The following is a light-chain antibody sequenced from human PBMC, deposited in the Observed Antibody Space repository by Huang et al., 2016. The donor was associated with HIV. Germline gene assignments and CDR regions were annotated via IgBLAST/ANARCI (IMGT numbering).Light chain of an antibody. J-gene: IGKJ4*01. V-gene: IGKV1-33*01. CDR1: QDITNY. CDR2: DAS. Sequence: DIQMTQSPSSLSASVGDRVTITCQANQDITNYLNWYQQKPGKAAKLLINDASNLETGVPSRFSGSGSGTDFTFTISSLQPEDIATYYCQQYDNLPLTFGGGTKVEIK. CDR3: QQYDNLPLT.